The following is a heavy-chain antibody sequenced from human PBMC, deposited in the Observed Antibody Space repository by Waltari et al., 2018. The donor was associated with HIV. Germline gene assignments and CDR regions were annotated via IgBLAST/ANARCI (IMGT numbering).Heavy chain of an antibody. J-gene: IGHJ4*02. D-gene: IGHD3-3*01. CDR3: ARAGLLSWSGTN. CDR1: GYTFTSYA. V-gene: IGHV7-4-1*02. CDR2: IETDNGNP. Sequence: QVQLVQSGSELKKPGASVKVSCKASGYTFTSYAMNWVRQAPGQGLGWMGWIETDNGNPTYAKGFTGRFVFSLDTSVRTAYLQISSLKAEDTAVYYCARAGLLSWSGTNWGQGTLVTVSS.